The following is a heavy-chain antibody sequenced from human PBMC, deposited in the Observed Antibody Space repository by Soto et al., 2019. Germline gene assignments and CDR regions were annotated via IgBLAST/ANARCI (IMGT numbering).Heavy chain of an antibody. J-gene: IGHJ4*02. CDR1: GFTFSKAW. CDR3: PAGYYDDIWGTYRYIDY. D-gene: IGHD3-16*02. CDR2: IKSKTDGGTT. V-gene: IGHV3-15*01. Sequence: GGSLRLSCVASGFTFSKAWMSWVRQAPGKGLEWVGRIKSKTDGGTTDYAAPVKGRFTMSRDDSKYALYLQMNSLQTEDTAVYYCPAGYYDDIWGTYRYIDYWGQGTLVTVSS.